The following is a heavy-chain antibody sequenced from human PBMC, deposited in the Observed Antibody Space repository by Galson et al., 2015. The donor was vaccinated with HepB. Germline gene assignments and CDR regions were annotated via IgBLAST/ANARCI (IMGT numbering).Heavy chain of an antibody. J-gene: IGHJ4*02. CDR2: IPYDGSNK. D-gene: IGHD5-18*01. Sequence: SLRLSCAASGFTFSSYAMHWVRQAPGKGLEWVAVIPYDGSNKYYADSVKGRFTISRDNSKTTLSLQMSSLRAEDTAIYYCARELLGGYSYGYFDYWGQGTLVTVSS. CDR1: GFTFSSYA. V-gene: IGHV3-30-3*01. CDR3: ARELLGGYSYGYFDY.